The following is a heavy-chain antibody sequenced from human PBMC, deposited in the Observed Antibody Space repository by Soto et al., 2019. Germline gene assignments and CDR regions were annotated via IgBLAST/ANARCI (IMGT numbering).Heavy chain of an antibody. Sequence: ASVKVSCKASGYTFTSYGISWVRQAPGQGLEWMGWISAYNGNTNYAQKLQGRVTMTTDTSTSTAYMELRSLRSDDTAVYYCARFAPLVYDYTSDYHYMDVWGKGTTVTVSS. V-gene: IGHV1-18*01. CDR1: GYTFTSYG. J-gene: IGHJ6*03. CDR3: ARFAPLVYDYTSDYHYMDV. CDR2: ISAYNGNT. D-gene: IGHD3-16*01.